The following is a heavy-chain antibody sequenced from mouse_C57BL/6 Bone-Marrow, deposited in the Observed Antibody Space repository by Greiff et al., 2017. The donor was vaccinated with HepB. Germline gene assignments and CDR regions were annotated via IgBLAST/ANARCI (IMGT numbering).Heavy chain of an antibody. CDR1: GYTFTDYE. D-gene: IGHD1-1*01. J-gene: IGHJ4*01. Sequence: QVQLKESGAELVRPGASVTLSCKASGYTFTDYEMHWVKQTPVHGLEWIGAIDPETGGTAYNQKFKGKAILTADKSSSTAYMELRSLTSEDSAVYYCTRNHYGSHYAMDYWGQGTSVTVSS. CDR3: TRNHYGSHYAMDY. CDR2: IDPETGGT. V-gene: IGHV1-15*01.